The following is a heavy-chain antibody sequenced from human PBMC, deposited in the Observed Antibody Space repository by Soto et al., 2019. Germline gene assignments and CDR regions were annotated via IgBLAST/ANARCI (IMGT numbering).Heavy chain of an antibody. CDR1: GGSISSGDSY. CDR2: IYCSGST. J-gene: IGHJ3*02. CDR3: ARAAKTYYYDSSGYYYTFDI. Sequence: QVQLQESGPGLVKPSQTLSLTCTVSGGSISSGDSYWGWIRQPPGRGLEWIGYIYCSGSTYYTPSLKSRVTISVDTSKNQFSLKLSSVTAADTAVYYCARAAKTYYYDSSGYYYTFDIWGQGTMVTVSS. D-gene: IGHD3-22*01. V-gene: IGHV4-30-4*01.